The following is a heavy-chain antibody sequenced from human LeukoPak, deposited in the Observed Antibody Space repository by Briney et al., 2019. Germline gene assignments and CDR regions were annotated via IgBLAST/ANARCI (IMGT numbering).Heavy chain of an antibody. V-gene: IGHV4-39*07. J-gene: IGHJ4*02. CDR1: GGSISTTSFY. Sequence: SETLSLTCTVSGGSISTTSFYWAWIRQPPGKGLEWIGSIYYSGNTYYNASLKSRVTISVDTSKNQFSLKLSSVTAADTAVYYCARGRSMADYWGQGTLVTVSS. D-gene: IGHD2/OR15-2a*01. CDR3: ARGRSMADY. CDR2: IYYSGNT.